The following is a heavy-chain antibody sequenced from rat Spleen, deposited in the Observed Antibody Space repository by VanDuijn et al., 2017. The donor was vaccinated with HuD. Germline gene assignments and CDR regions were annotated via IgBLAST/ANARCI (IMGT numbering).Heavy chain of an antibody. CDR2: ISSGGGGI. CDR3: ARAGYLRDWYFDF. D-gene: IGHD2-2*01. CDR1: GFTFSSFP. V-gene: IGHV5S13*01. J-gene: IGHJ1*01. Sequence: EVQLVESGGGLVQPGRSLKLSCAASGFTFSSFPMAWVRQAPKKGLEWVAYISSGGGGIYYRDSVKGRFTISRDNVKNTLYVQMDSLRSEDTATYYCARAGYLRDWYFDFWGPGTMVTVSS.